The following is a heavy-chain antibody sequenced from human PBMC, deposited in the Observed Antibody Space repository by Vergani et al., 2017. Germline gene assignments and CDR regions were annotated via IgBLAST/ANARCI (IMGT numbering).Heavy chain of an antibody. D-gene: IGHD2-8*01. CDR3: ARQSRDVFCTNGVCPLGY. CDR2: ISGSGGST. V-gene: IGHV3-23*01. J-gene: IGHJ4*02. Sequence: EVQLLESGGGLVQPGGSLRLSCAASGFTFSSYAMSWVRQAPGKGLEWVSAISGSGGSTYYADSVKGRFTISRDNSKNTLYLQMNSLRADDTAVYYCARQSRDVFCTNGVCPLGYWGQGALVTVSS. CDR1: GFTFSSYA.